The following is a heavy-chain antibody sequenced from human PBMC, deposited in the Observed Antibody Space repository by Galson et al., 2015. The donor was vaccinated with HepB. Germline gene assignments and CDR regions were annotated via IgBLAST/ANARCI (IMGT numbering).Heavy chain of an antibody. CDR1: GYTFTGYY. D-gene: IGHD4-11*01. CDR3: ATTTVTDPPHHYYYGMDV. V-gene: IGHV1-69*13. CDR2: IIPIFGIA. Sequence: SVTVSCKASGYTFTGYYMHWVRQAPGQGLEWMGGIIPIFGIANYAQKFQGRVTITADESTSTAYMELSSLRSEDTAVYYCATTTVTDPPHHYYYGMDVWGQGTTVTVSS. J-gene: IGHJ6*02.